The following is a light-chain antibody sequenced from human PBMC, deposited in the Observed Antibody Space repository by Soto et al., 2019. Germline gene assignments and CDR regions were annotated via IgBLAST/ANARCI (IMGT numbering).Light chain of an antibody. CDR3: QRYDNRPLT. CDR2: DAS. CDR1: QDISNY. Sequence: DIQMTQSPSSLSASVGDRVTITCQASQDISNYLNWYQQKPGKAPKLLIYDASNLETGVPSRFSVSRSGTDFTFTISSLQPEDIATYYCQRYDNRPLTFDGGTKVEFK. V-gene: IGKV1-33*01. J-gene: IGKJ4*01.